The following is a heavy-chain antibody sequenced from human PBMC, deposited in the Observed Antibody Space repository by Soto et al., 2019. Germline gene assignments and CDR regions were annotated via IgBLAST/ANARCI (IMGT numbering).Heavy chain of an antibody. V-gene: IGHV4-39*01. Sequence: QLQLQESGPGLVKPSETLPLTCTVSGGSISSSSNYWGWIRQPPGKGLEWIGSIYYSGSTYYNPSLKSRVPISVHTSMNLFSLKLSSVTAADTALYSFARGPYYDDSSGYYNYRGQGTLVTVSS. CDR3: ARGPYYDDSSGYYNY. D-gene: IGHD3-22*01. J-gene: IGHJ4*02. CDR1: GGSISSSSNY. CDR2: IYYSGST.